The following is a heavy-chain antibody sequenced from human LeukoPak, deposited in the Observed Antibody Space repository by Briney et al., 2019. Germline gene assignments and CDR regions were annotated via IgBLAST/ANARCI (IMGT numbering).Heavy chain of an antibody. J-gene: IGHJ3*02. Sequence: SQTLSLTCVISGDSVSTNSTACNWIRQSPSRGLEWLGRTYYRSKWYSDSAISVKNRITIKPDTSKNQFSLQLNSVTPEDTAVYYCVRGGQGDGYSADEAFDMWGQGTMVTVSS. V-gene: IGHV6-1*01. CDR3: VRGGQGDGYSADEAFDM. CDR1: GDSVSTNSTA. D-gene: IGHD5-24*01. CDR2: TYYRSKWYS.